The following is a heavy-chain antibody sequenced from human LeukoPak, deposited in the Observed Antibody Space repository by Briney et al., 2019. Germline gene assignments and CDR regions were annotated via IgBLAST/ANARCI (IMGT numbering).Heavy chain of an antibody. D-gene: IGHD2/OR15-2a*01. CDR2: INPNSGGT. CDR1: GYTFTGYY. V-gene: IGHV1-2*02. J-gene: IGHJ4*02. Sequence: ASVKVSCKASGYTFTGYYMHWVRQAPGQGLEWMGWINPNSGGTNYAQKFQGRVTMTRDTSISTAYMELSRLRSDDTAVYYCARVVRDSMEGYFDYWGQGTLVTVSS. CDR3: ARVVRDSMEGYFDY.